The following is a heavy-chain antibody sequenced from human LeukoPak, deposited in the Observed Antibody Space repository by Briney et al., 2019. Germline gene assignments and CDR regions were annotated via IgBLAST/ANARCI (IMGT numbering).Heavy chain of an antibody. CDR1: GFTFDDYG. D-gene: IGHD3-22*01. CDR3: ARMYYYDSSGYLDY. CDR2: INWNGGST. V-gene: IGHV3-20*04. Sequence: PGGSLRLSCAASGFTFDDYGMSWVRQAPGKGLEWVSGINWNGGSTGYADSVKRRFTISRDNAKNSLYLQMNSLRAEDTALYYCARMYYYDSSGYLDYWGQGTLVTVS. J-gene: IGHJ4*02.